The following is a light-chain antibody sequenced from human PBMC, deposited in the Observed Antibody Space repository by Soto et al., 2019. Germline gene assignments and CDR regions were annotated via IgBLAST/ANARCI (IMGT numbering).Light chain of an antibody. CDR1: SSDVGGYNY. J-gene: IGLJ2*01. CDR3: SSYTSSSTRV. CDR2: DVS. Sequence: QSALTQPASVYGSPGQSITISCTGTSSDVGGYNYVSWYQQHPGKAPKLMIYDVSNRPSGVSNRFSGSKSGNTASLTISGLQAEDEADYDCSSYTSSSTRVFGGGTKLTVL. V-gene: IGLV2-14*01.